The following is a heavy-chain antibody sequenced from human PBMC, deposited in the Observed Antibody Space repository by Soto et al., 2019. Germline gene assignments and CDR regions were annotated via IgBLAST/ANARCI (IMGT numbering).Heavy chain of an antibody. Sequence: ASVKVSCKASGYTFTSYGISWVRQAPGQGLEWMGWMNPNSGNTGYAQKFQGRVTMTRNTSISTAYMELSSLRSEDTAVYYCARARHYDFWSGYYLGYYYMDVWGKGTTVTVSS. CDR3: ARARHYDFWSGYYLGYYYMDV. V-gene: IGHV1-8*02. J-gene: IGHJ6*03. CDR1: GYTFTSYG. D-gene: IGHD3-3*01. CDR2: MNPNSGNT.